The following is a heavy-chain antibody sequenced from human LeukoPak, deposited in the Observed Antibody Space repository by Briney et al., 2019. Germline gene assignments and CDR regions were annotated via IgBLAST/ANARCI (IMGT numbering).Heavy chain of an antibody. Sequence: PGGSLRLSCAASGFTFNSYWMTWVRQAPGKGLEWVASIKQDGSEKCYVDSVKGRFTISRDNAKSSLYLQMNSLRAEDTALYYCARHSPLWGYWGQGTLVTVSS. CDR2: IKQDGSEK. CDR1: GFTFNSYW. V-gene: IGHV3-7*04. J-gene: IGHJ4*02. D-gene: IGHD7-27*01. CDR3: ARHSPLWGY.